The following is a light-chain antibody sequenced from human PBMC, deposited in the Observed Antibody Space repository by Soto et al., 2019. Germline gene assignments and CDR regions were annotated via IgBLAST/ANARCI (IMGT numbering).Light chain of an antibody. J-gene: IGKJ5*01. Sequence: ILLTQSPSSLSASVGDRVTVTCLASQSISRYLAWYQQKPGKPPNLLIYAASTLQSGVLSRFSGSGSGTDFTLTISSLQPEDFATYYCQQLNSYPITFGQGTRLEI. CDR1: QSISRY. CDR2: AAS. CDR3: QQLNSYPIT. V-gene: IGKV1-9*01.